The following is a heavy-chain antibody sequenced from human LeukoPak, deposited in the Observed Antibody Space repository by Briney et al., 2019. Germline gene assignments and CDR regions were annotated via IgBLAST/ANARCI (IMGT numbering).Heavy chain of an antibody. J-gene: IGHJ6*02. CDR3: ARVLGGYHYYGVDV. CDR2: TFHSGST. V-gene: IGHV4-59*01. CDR1: SDSITSYY. D-gene: IGHD2-15*01. Sequence: SQTLSLTCTVSSDSITSYYWSWIRQPPGKGLEWVGDTFHSGSTNYNPSLKSRVIISMDTSKNQFSLKLTSVTAADTAVYYCARVLGGYHYYGVDVSGQGTTVTVSS.